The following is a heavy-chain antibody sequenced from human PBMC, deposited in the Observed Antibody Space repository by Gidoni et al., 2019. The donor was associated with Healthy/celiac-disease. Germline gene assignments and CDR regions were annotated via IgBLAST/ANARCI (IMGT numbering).Heavy chain of an antibody. Sequence: QVQLVESGGGVVQPGRSLRLSCAASGCTFSSYGMHWVRQAPGKGLEWVAVIWYDGSNKYYADSVKGRFTISRDNSKNTLYLQMNSLRAEDTAVYYCARETRVHFDYWGQGTLVTVSS. CDR1: GCTFSSYG. J-gene: IGHJ4*02. CDR3: ARETRVHFDY. V-gene: IGHV3-33*01. CDR2: IWYDGSNK.